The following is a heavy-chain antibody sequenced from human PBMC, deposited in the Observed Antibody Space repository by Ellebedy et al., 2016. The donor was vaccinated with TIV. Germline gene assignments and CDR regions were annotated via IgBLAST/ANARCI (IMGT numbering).Heavy chain of an antibody. CDR2: ISVSNIYT. J-gene: IGHJ4*02. CDR1: GFTFRDSY. CDR3: AKLGGVLSWYADY. D-gene: IGHD6-13*01. V-gene: IGHV3-11*06. Sequence: PGGSLRLSCAASGFTFRDSYMSWVRQPPGKGLEWVSFISVSNIYTNYADSVKGRFTISRDNAKNSLYLQMNSLRAEDTAVYYCAKLGGVLSWYADYWGLGTLVTVSS.